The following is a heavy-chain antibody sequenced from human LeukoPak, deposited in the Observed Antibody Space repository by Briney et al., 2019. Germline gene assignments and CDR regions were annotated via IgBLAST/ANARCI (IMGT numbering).Heavy chain of an antibody. V-gene: IGHV4-59*01. J-gene: IGHJ4*02. D-gene: IGHD3-22*01. CDR1: GGSIRSYM. CDR2: VYDSGVT. Sequence: PSETLSLTCTVAGGSIRSYMWTWIRHTPEKRLGCMGHVYDSGVTDYNPALKSRVTISLDRSKDHFSLQVRAVTAADTAIYYCARGQTVRSYEFWGQGTLVTVSS. CDR3: ARGQTVRSYEF.